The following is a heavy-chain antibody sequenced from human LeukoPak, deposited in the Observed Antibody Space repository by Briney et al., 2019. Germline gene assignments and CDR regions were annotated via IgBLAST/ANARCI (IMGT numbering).Heavy chain of an antibody. D-gene: IGHD3-10*01. CDR1: GYTFTSYY. CDR2: INPSGGST. V-gene: IGHV1-46*01. CDR3: ARDPIIGSGSYYSFDY. Sequence: ASVKVSCKASGYTFTSYYMHWVRQAPGQGLEWMGIINPSGGSTSYAQKFQGRVTMTRDMSTSTVYMELSSLRSEDTAVYYCARDPIIGSGSYYSFDYWGQGTLVTVSS. J-gene: IGHJ4*02.